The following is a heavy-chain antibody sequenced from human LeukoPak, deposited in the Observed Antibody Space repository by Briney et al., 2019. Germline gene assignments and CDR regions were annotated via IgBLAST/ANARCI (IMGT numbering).Heavy chain of an antibody. V-gene: IGHV4-39*07. J-gene: IGHJ4*02. D-gene: IGHD4-17*01. CDR3: AREWTTVTRSLDY. CDR2: IYYSGST. Sequence: KASETLSLTCTVSGGSISSSSYYWGWIRQPPGKGLEWIGSIYYSGSTYYNPSLKSRVTISVDTSKNQFSLKLSSVTAADTAVYYCAREWTTVTRSLDYWDQGTLVTVSS. CDR1: GGSISSSSYY.